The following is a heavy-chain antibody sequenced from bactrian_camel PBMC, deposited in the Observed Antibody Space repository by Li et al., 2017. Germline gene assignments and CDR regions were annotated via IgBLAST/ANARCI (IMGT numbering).Heavy chain of an antibody. CDR3: ATDPRDNYYGASGVPDFGY. V-gene: IGHV3S63*01. J-gene: IGHJ6*01. Sequence: VQLVESGGGSVQAGGSLILSCSASAYDHKWWFMGWFRQIPGKEREGVASITRIHGGTAYANSVKGRFIISRDNIKSMWYLQMNILKPEDTGMYYCATDPRDNYYGASGVPDFGYWGQGTQVTVS. CDR2: ITRIHGGT. CDR1: AYDHKWWF. D-gene: IGHD2*01.